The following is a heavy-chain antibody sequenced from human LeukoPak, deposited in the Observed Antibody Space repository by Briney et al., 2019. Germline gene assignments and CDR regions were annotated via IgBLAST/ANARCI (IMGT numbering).Heavy chain of an antibody. V-gene: IGHV4-39*01. CDR3: ARPRRAAAAFYYFDN. D-gene: IGHD6-13*01. CDR1: GGSISSYY. J-gene: IGHJ4*02. CDR2: IYYSGST. Sequence: SETLSLTCTVSGGSISSYYWGWIRQPPGKGLEWIGSIYYSGSTYYNPSLKSRVTIFIDMSKNQFSLILNSVTAADSAVYYCARPRRAAAAFYYFDNWGQGTLVTVS.